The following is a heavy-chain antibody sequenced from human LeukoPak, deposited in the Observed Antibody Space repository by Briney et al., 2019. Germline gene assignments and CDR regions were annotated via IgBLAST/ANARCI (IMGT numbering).Heavy chain of an antibody. CDR3: AKQKPRAITMVRGVIRGDYFDY. CDR1: GFTFSSYA. D-gene: IGHD3-10*01. V-gene: IGHV3-23*01. Sequence: PGGSLRLPCAASGFTFSSYAMSWVRQAPGKGLEWVSAISGSGGSTYYAESVKGRFTISRDNSKNTLYLQMNSLIAEDTAVYYRAKQKPRAITMVRGVIRGDYFDYWGQGTLVTVSS. J-gene: IGHJ4*02. CDR2: ISGSGGST.